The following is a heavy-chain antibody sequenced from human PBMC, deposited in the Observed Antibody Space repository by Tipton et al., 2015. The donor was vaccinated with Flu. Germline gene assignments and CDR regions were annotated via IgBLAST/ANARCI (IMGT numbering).Heavy chain of an antibody. CDR1: GGSFSGYY. CDR2: INHSGST. Sequence: TLSLTCAVYGGSFSGYYWSWIRQPPGKGLEWIGEINHSGSTNYNPSLKSRVTISVDTSKNQFSLKLSSVTAADTAVYYCARVVPAAIRGWFDPWGQGTLVTVSS. J-gene: IGHJ5*02. V-gene: IGHV4-34*01. CDR3: ARVVPAAIRGWFDP. D-gene: IGHD2-2*02.